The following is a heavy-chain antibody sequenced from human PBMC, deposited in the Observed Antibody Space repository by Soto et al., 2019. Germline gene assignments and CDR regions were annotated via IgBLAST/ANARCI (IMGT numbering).Heavy chain of an antibody. CDR3: ARGTGSGMDV. CDR2: INGGNGNT. D-gene: IGHD3-10*01. J-gene: IGHJ6*02. V-gene: IGHV1-3*01. CDR1: GNTVPNYA. Sequence: ASVKVSCKASGNTVPNYAIHWVRQAPGQRLEWMGWINGGNGNTYYSEHFQGRVTITRDTSASTAYMELSSLRSEDTAVYYCARGTGSGMDVWGQGTTVTVSS.